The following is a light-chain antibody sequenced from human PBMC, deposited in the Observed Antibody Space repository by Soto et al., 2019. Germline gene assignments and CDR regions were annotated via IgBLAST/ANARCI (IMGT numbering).Light chain of an antibody. CDR1: QAISTW. CDR3: QQANSFPRP. V-gene: IGKV1D-12*01. J-gene: IGKJ1*01. CDR2: AAS. Sequence: DIQMTQSPSSVSASVGDRVTIACRASQAISTWLAWYQQKPGKAPKLLIYAASNLQTGVPSRFSGSGSGTDFTLTISSLQPEDIATYYCQQANSFPRPFGQGTKVEIK.